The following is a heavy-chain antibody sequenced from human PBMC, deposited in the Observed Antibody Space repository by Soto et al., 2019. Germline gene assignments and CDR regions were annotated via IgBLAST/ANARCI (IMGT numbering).Heavy chain of an antibody. D-gene: IGHD4-4*01. V-gene: IGHV3-23*01. CDR3: AKDSNKYSSSLRGRYFDY. J-gene: IGHJ4*02. CDR1: GFPFSSYV. CDR2: ISGGGSNT. Sequence: LRLSCAASGFPFSSYVMSWVRQAPGKGLEWVSGISGGGSNTFYADYVKGRFTISRDNSKNTLLLQMNSLGAEDTAVYYCAKDSNKYSSSLRGRYFDYWGQGIGVTVS.